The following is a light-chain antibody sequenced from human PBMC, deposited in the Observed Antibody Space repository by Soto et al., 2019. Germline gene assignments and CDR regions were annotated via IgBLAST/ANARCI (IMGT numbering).Light chain of an antibody. CDR2: DVS. V-gene: IGLV2-14*01. Sequence: QSVLTQPASVSGSPGQSITISCTGTSSDVGAYSYVSWYQQHPGKAPKLIIYDVSDRPSGISNRFSGSKSDNTASLTISGLQAEDEAEYYCSSYTRSRTYVFGTGTKVTV. J-gene: IGLJ1*01. CDR3: SSYTRSRTYV. CDR1: SSDVGAYSY.